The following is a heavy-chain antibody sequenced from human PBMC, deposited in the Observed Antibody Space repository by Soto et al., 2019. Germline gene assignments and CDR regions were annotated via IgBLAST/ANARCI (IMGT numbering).Heavy chain of an antibody. CDR3: ARDCISTSCYAEDYYYGMDV. CDR2: IYYSGST. D-gene: IGHD2-2*01. CDR1: GGSISSSSYY. J-gene: IGHJ6*02. V-gene: IGHV4-39*02. Sequence: SETLSLTCTVSGGSISSSSYYWGWIRQPPGKGLEWIGSIYYSGSTYYNPSLKSRVTISVDTSKNQFSLKLSSVTAADTAVYYCARDCISTSCYAEDYYYGMDVWGQGTTVTVSS.